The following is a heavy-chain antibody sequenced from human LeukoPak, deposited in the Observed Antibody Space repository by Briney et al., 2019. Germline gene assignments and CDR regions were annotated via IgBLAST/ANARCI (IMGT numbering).Heavy chain of an antibody. CDR2: ISGSGDST. Sequence: GGSLRLSCTASGFNFSSYAMTWVRQAPGKGLEWVSAISGSGDSTYYVDSVEGRFTISRDNSKNTLYLQMNSLRAEDTAVYYCAKIPFNDILYYFDYWGQGTLVTSPQ. J-gene: IGHJ4*02. D-gene: IGHD3-9*01. CDR3: AKIPFNDILYYFDY. CDR1: GFNFSSYA. V-gene: IGHV3-23*01.